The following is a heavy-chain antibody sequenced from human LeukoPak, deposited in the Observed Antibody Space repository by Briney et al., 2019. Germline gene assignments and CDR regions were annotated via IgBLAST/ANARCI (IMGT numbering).Heavy chain of an antibody. CDR3: AKTRGYSYGYVGDFDY. J-gene: IGHJ4*02. D-gene: IGHD5-18*01. V-gene: IGHV3-7*01. CDR1: GFTFSSYW. Sequence: GGSLRLSCAASGFTFSSYWMSWVRQAPGKGLEWVANIKRDGGEKYYVDSVKGRFTISRDNAKNSLYLQMNSLRAEDTAVYYCAKTRGYSYGYVGDFDYWGRGTLVTISS. CDR2: IKRDGGEK.